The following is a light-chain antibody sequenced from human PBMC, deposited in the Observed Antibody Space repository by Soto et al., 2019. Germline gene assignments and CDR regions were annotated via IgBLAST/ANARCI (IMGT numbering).Light chain of an antibody. J-gene: IGKJ1*01. CDR1: QSISNW. CDR2: KAS. V-gene: IGKV1-5*03. CDR3: QQYKSYRA. Sequence: SQMTQSPSTLSASVGDRVTITCRASQSISNWLAWHQQKPGKAPKLLIQKASNLESGVPSRFSGSGSGTEFTLTINSLQPDDSATYYCQQYKSYRAFGQGTKVDIK.